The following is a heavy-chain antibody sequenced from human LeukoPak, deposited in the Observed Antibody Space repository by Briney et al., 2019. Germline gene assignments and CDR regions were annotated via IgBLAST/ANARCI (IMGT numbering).Heavy chain of an antibody. CDR3: ARVRDCSGGSCYFGYFDY. Sequence: GASVKVSCKVSGYTLTELSMHWVRQAPGKGLEWMGGFDPEDGETIYAQKFQGRVTMTEDTSTDTAYMELSSLRSEDTAVYYCARVRDCSGGSCYFGYFDYWGQGTLVTVSS. V-gene: IGHV1-24*01. J-gene: IGHJ4*02. CDR1: GYTLTELS. CDR2: FDPEDGET. D-gene: IGHD2-15*01.